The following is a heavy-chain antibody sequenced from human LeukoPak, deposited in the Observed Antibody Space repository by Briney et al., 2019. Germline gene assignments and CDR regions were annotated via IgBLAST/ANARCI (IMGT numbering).Heavy chain of an antibody. CDR3: AKDRGGYGVPGYYYYGMGV. Sequence: GRSLRLSCAASGFTFSSYGMHWVRQAPGKGLEWVAVISYDGSNKYYADSVKGRFTISRDNSKNTLYLQMNSLRAEDTAVYYCAKDRGGYGVPGYYYYGMGVWGQGTTVTVSS. CDR2: ISYDGSNK. V-gene: IGHV3-30*18. CDR1: GFTFSSYG. D-gene: IGHD5-12*01. J-gene: IGHJ6*02.